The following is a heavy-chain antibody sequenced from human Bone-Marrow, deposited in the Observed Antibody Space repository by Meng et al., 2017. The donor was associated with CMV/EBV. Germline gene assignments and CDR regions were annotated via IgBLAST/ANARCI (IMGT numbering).Heavy chain of an antibody. D-gene: IGHD3-3*01. CDR2: ISSSSSYI. CDR1: GFTFSSYS. V-gene: IGHV3-21*01. J-gene: IGHJ6*02. Sequence: GESLKISCAASGFTFSSYSMSWVRQAPGKGLEWVSSISSSSSYIYYADSVKGRFTISRDNAKNSLYLQMNSLRAEDTAVYYCARNMYDFWSGYPLFGYYYGMDVWGQGTTVTVSS. CDR3: ARNMYDFWSGYPLFGYYYGMDV.